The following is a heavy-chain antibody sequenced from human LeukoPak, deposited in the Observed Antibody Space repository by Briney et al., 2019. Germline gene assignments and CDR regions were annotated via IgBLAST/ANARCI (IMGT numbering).Heavy chain of an antibody. D-gene: IGHD6-19*01. CDR1: GFSFIGYA. Sequence: PGGSLRLSCAASGFSFIGYAMHWVRQAPGKGLEYVSAISCNGDHTYYANFVKGRFTISRDNSKNTLYLQMGSLRGEDMAVYYCASISSGWHRWGQGTLVTVSS. J-gene: IGHJ4*02. CDR3: ASISSGWHR. V-gene: IGHV3-64*01. CDR2: ISCNGDHT.